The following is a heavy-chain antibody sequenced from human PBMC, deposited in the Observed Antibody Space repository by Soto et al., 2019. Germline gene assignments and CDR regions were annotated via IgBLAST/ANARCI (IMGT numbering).Heavy chain of an antibody. Sequence: KPSETLSLTCTVSGVSVSSGGYYWSWIRQPPGKGLEWIAYTYSTVSTNYNPSLKSRVTISVDTSKNQFSLKLSSVTAADTAVYFCARARITFDYWGQGTLVTVSS. J-gene: IGHJ4*02. CDR1: GVSVSSGGYY. CDR3: ARARITFDY. D-gene: IGHD1-20*01. V-gene: IGHV4-61*08. CDR2: TYSTVST.